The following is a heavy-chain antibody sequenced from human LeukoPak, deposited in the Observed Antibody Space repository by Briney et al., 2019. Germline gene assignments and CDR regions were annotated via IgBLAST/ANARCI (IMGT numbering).Heavy chain of an antibody. J-gene: IGHJ6*02. D-gene: IGHD3-10*01. CDR1: GGSISSYY. V-gene: IGHV4-4*07. CDR3: ARDGLAYYGSGSYYNPNYYGMDV. Sequence: SETLSLTCTVSGGSISSYYWSWIRQPAEKGLEWIGRIYTSGSTNYNPSLKSRVTMSVDTSKNQFSLKLSSVTAADTAVYYCARDGLAYYGSGSYYNPNYYGMDVWGQGTTVTVSS. CDR2: IYTSGST.